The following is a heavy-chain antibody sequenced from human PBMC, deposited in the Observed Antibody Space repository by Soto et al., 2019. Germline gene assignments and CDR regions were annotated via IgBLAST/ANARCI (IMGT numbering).Heavy chain of an antibody. Sequence: EVQLLESGGGSVQPGGSLRLSCAASGFTFSSYAMSWVRQAPGKGLEWVSVISGSGGSTYYADSVKGRFTIPRDNSKNTLYLQMNSLRAEDTAVYYCASGRGYRAFYFDYWGQGTLVTVSS. D-gene: IGHD5-18*01. J-gene: IGHJ4*02. CDR2: ISGSGGST. CDR1: GFTFSSYA. CDR3: ASGRGYRAFYFDY. V-gene: IGHV3-23*01.